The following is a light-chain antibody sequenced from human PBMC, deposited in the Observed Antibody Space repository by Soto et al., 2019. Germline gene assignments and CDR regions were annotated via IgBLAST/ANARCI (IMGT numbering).Light chain of an antibody. CDR2: DNI. Sequence: QLVLTQPPSVSGAPGQRVTISCSGSSSNIGAGYDVHWYQQLPGTAPKLLIYDNINRPSGVPDRFSGSKSGTSASLAITGLQVDDEADYYCQSYDTSLSGYVFGTGTKLTVL. CDR1: SSNIGAGYD. J-gene: IGLJ1*01. V-gene: IGLV1-40*01. CDR3: QSYDTSLSGYV.